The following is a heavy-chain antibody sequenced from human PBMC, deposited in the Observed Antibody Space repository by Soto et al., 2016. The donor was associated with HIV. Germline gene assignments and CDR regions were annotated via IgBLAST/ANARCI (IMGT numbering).Heavy chain of an antibody. CDR2: INPSSGST. CDR1: GYTFISYY. D-gene: IGHD5-18*01. Sequence: QVQLVQSGAEVKKPGASVKVSCKASGYTFISYYMYWVRQAPGQGLEWMGIINPSSGSTSYAQKFQGRVTMTRDTSTSTVYMGLSSLRSEDTAVYYCARGGYTFGQGGFDYWGQGTLVTVSS. CDR3: ARGGYTFGQGGFDY. J-gene: IGHJ4*02. V-gene: IGHV1-46*03.